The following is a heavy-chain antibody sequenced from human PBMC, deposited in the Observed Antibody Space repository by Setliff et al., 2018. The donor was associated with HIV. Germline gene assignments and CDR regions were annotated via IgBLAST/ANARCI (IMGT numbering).Heavy chain of an antibody. CDR2: ISAYNGNT. Sequence: ASVKVSCKASGYTFTSYGISWVRQAPGQGLEWMGWISAYNGNTDYARNLQGRLTMTTNTSTSTAFMELRSLRSDDTAVYYCTRDPPSSGWYRADYWGQGTLVTVSS. D-gene: IGHD6-19*01. J-gene: IGHJ4*02. CDR1: GYTFTSYG. V-gene: IGHV1-18*01. CDR3: TRDPPSSGWYRADY.